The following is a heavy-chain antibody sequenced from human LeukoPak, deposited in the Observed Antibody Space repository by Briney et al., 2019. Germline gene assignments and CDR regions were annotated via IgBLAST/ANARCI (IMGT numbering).Heavy chain of an antibody. Sequence: SETLSLTCTVPGGSISSYYWSWIRQPPGKGLEWIGYIYYSGSTNYNPSLKSRVTISVDTSKSQFSLKLSSVTAADTAVYYCARIVRGVISPDDAFDIWGQGTMVTVSS. V-gene: IGHV4-59*01. CDR1: GGSISSYY. CDR2: IYYSGST. D-gene: IGHD3-10*01. J-gene: IGHJ3*02. CDR3: ARIVRGVISPDDAFDI.